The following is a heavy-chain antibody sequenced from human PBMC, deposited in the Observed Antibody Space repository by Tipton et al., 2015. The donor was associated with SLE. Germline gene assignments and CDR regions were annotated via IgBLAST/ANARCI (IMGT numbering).Heavy chain of an antibody. CDR1: GGSIRSGDYY. V-gene: IGHV4-31*03. J-gene: IGHJ4*02. CDR2: IHDSGAT. Sequence: TLSLTCTVSGGSIRSGDYYWSWIRQHPGKCLEWIGYIHDSGATLYNPSLRSRSAISVDTSQNQFSLRLTSATAADTAIYYCARHPGASFDFWGQGILVTVSS. CDR3: ARHPGASFDF.